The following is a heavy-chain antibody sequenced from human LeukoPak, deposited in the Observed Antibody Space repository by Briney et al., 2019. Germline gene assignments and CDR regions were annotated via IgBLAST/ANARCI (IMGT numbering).Heavy chain of an antibody. V-gene: IGHV4-38-2*01. Sequence: SETLSLTCVVSGYSISSGYYWGWIRQPPGKGLEYIGSIYQSGNTYYNPSLKSRVAISVDTSKNQFSLKLSSVTAADTAVYHCARVPILGNGTYSNWYFDLWGRGTLVTVSS. CDR2: IYQSGNT. D-gene: IGHD1-26*01. J-gene: IGHJ2*01. CDR3: ARVPILGNGTYSNWYFDL. CDR1: GYSISSGYY.